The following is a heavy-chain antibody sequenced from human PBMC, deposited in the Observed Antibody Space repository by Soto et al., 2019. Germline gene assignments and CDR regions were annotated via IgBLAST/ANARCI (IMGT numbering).Heavy chain of an antibody. CDR2: ISYDGSNK. CDR3: AKIRPSGWPLIDY. CDR1: GFTFSSYG. J-gene: IGHJ4*02. V-gene: IGHV3-30*18. D-gene: IGHD6-19*01. Sequence: PGGSLRLSCAASGFTFSSYGMHWVRQAPGKGLEWVAVISYDGSNKYYADSVKGRFTISRDNSKNTLYLQMNSLRAEDTAVYYCAKIRPSGWPLIDYWGQGTLVTVSS.